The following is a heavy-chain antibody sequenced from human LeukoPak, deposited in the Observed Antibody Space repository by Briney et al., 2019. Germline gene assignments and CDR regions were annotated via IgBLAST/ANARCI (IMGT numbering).Heavy chain of an antibody. Sequence: SETLSLTCAVYGGSLGGYSWSWIRQPPGKGLEWIGEINHSGSTNYNPSLKSRVTISVDTSKNQFSLKLSSVTAADTAVYYCARYYYDSSGGDAFDIWGQGTMVTVSS. CDR2: INHSGST. CDR1: GGSLGGYS. V-gene: IGHV4-34*01. J-gene: IGHJ3*02. CDR3: ARYYYDSSGGDAFDI. D-gene: IGHD3-22*01.